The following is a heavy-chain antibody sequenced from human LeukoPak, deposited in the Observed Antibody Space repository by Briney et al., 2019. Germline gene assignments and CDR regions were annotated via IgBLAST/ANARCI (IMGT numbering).Heavy chain of an antibody. CDR3: ARDSSSSWHTDDAFDI. V-gene: IGHV3-7*01. Sequence: PGGSLRLSCAASGFTFSSYWMSWVRQAPGKGLEWVANIKQDGSEKYYVDSVKGRFTISRDNAKNSLYLQMNSLRAEDTAVYYCARDSSSSWHTDDAFDIWGQGTMVTVSS. D-gene: IGHD6-13*01. CDR2: IKQDGSEK. CDR1: GFTFSSYW. J-gene: IGHJ3*02.